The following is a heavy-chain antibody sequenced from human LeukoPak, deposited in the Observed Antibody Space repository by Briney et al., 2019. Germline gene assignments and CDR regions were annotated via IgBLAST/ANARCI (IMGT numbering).Heavy chain of an antibody. J-gene: IGHJ4*02. V-gene: IGHV4-34*01. CDR3: ARVNYYGSGSYYNRVLGYFDY. D-gene: IGHD3-10*01. CDR2: IYHSGST. CDR1: GGSFSGYY. Sequence: SETLSLTCAVYGGSFSGYYWGWIRQPPGKGLEWIGSIYHSGSTYYNPSLKSRVTISVDTSKNQFSLKLSSVTAADTAVYYCARVNYYGSGSYYNRVLGYFDYWGQGTLVTVSS.